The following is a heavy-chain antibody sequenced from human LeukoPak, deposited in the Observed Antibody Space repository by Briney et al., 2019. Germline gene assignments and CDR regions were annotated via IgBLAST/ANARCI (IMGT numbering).Heavy chain of an antibody. J-gene: IGHJ3*02. CDR2: ISYDGSNK. D-gene: IGHD3-22*01. V-gene: IGHV3-30-3*01. CDR1: GFTFSTYA. Sequence: GRSLRLSCAASGFTFSTYAMHWVRQAPGKGLDWVAVISYDGSNKYYADSVKGRFTVSRDNSENTLYLQMNSLRAEDTAVYYCARTYDTSGLFYAFDIWGQGTMITVSS. CDR3: ARTYDTSGLFYAFDI.